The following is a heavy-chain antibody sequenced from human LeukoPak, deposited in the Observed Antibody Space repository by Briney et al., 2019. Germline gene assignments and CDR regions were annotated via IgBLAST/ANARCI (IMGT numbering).Heavy chain of an antibody. D-gene: IGHD2-2*02. CDR2: ISSSSSYI. CDR1: GFTFSSYS. Sequence: PGGSLRLSCAASGFTFSSYSMNWVRQAPGKGLEWVSSISSSSSYIYYADSVKGRFTISRDNAKNSLYLQMNSLRAEDTAVYYCASIVVPAVIMVYGGQGTLVTVPS. CDR3: ASIVVPAVIMVY. J-gene: IGHJ4*02. V-gene: IGHV3-21*01.